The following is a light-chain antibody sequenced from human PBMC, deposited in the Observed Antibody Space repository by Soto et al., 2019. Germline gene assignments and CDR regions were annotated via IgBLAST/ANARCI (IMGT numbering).Light chain of an antibody. CDR3: SSYTTSTTRII. J-gene: IGLJ2*01. CDR2: EVS. CDR1: SNDVGGYNY. V-gene: IGLV2-14*01. Sequence: QSALTQPASVSGSPGQSITISCTGTSNDVGGYNYVSWYQHYPGKAPKLIISEVSHRPSGVSNRFSGSKSGNTASLTISGLQAEDEADYYCSSYTTSTTRIIFGGGTKLTVL.